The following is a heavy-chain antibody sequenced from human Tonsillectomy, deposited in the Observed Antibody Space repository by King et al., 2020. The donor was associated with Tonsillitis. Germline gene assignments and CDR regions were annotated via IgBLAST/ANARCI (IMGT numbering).Heavy chain of an antibody. CDR1: GFTFSNYA. Sequence: VQLVESGGGLVQPGGSLRLTCAASGFTFSNYAMSWVRQAPGKGLEWVAVIYSGGTTTNYADFLKGRFTISRDNSKNMVYLQINSLRAEDTAVYYCAKDGGWGTYPNWYFDLWGRGTLVAVSS. V-gene: IGHV3-23*03. D-gene: IGHD3-16*01. CDR2: IYSGGTTT. CDR3: AKDGGWGTYPNWYFDL. J-gene: IGHJ2*01.